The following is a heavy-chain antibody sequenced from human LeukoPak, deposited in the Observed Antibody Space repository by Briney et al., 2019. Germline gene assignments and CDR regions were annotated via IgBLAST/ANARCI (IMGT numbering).Heavy chain of an antibody. V-gene: IGHV4-38-2*02. J-gene: IGHJ6*03. CDR3: ARGPDSSGYYEFGYYYYYMDV. D-gene: IGHD3-22*01. CDR1: GYSISSGYY. Sequence: PSETLSLTCTVSGYSISSGYYWGWIRQPPGKGLEWIGSIYHSGSTYYNPSLKSRVTISVDTSKNQFSLKLSSVTAADTAVYYCARGPDSSGYYEFGYYYYYMDVWGKGTTVTISS. CDR2: IYHSGST.